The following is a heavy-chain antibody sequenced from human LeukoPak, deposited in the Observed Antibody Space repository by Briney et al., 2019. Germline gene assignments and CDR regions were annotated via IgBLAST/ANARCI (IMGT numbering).Heavy chain of an antibody. CDR2: ISGSGDKT. Sequence: GGSLRLSCAASGFTFSSYAVSWVRQAPGKGLEWVSAISGSGDKTYYADSVKGRFTISRDNSKNTLYLQMSSLRAEDTAVYYCAKDRRRYCSSTSCPMDVWGQGTTVTVSS. D-gene: IGHD2-2*01. V-gene: IGHV3-23*01. CDR1: GFTFSSYA. CDR3: AKDRRRYCSSTSCPMDV. J-gene: IGHJ6*02.